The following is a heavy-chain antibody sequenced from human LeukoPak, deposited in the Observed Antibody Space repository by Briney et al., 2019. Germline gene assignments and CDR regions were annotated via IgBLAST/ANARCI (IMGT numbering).Heavy chain of an antibody. D-gene: IGHD3-16*01. J-gene: IGHJ4*02. CDR2: ISSSSSYI. CDR3: ARDAPNMMAIDY. CDR1: GFTFSSYS. Sequence: GGSLRLSCAASGFTFSSYSMNWVRQAPGKGLEWVSSISSSSSYIYYADSVKGRFTISRDNAKNSLYLQMNSLRAEDTAVYYCARDAPNMMAIDYWGQGTLVTVSS. V-gene: IGHV3-21*01.